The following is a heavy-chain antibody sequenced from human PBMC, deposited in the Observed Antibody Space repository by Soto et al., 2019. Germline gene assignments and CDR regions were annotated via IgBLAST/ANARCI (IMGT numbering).Heavy chain of an antibody. CDR1: GFGFSHYA. V-gene: IGHV3-23*01. CDR3: AKGMVPDQ. CDR2: ITATGT. J-gene: IGHJ5*02. Sequence: EVHLLESGGGFVQPGGPLRLSCAASGFGFSHYAMIWVRQAQGKGREWVSAITATGTHYADSVKGRFTISRDSSKRTLYLDINNLRVEDTAVYYCAKGMVPDQWGQGTLITVSS. D-gene: IGHD6-13*01.